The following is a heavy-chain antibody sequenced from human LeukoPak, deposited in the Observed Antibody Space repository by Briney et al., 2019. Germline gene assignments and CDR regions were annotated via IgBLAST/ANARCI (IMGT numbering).Heavy chain of an antibody. V-gene: IGHV3-53*01. Sequence: PGGSLRLSCAASGFTVSSNYMSWVRQAPGKGLEWGSVIYSGGSTYYADSVKGRFTISRDNSKNTLYLQMNSLRAEDTAVYYCARLPPLGQWLGNGGYYYYYGMDVWGQGTTVTVSS. CDR3: ARLPPLGQWLGNGGYYYYYGMDV. CDR1: GFTVSSNY. J-gene: IGHJ6*02. CDR2: IYSGGST. D-gene: IGHD6-19*01.